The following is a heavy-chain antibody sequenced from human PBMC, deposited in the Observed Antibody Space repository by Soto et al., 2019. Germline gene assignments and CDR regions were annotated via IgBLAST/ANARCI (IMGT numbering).Heavy chain of an antibody. D-gene: IGHD3-3*01. CDR3: ASTGITIFGVVMGHDAFDI. CDR1: GGSFSGYY. CDR2: INHSGST. V-gene: IGHV4-34*01. Sequence: SETLSLTCAVYGGSFSGYYWSWIRQPPGKGLEWIGEINHSGSTNYNPSLKSRVTISVDTSKNQFSLKLSSVTAADTVVYYCASTGITIFGVVMGHDAFDIWGQGKMVTVSS. J-gene: IGHJ3*02.